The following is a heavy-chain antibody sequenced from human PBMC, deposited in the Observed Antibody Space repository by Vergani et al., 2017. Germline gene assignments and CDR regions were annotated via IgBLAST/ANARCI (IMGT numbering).Heavy chain of an antibody. CDR3: AGDDPLEMAYQVFGYYGMDV. Sequence: QVQLVQSGAEVKKPGSSVKVSCKASGGTFSSYAISWVRQAPGQGFEWMGRIIPILGIANYAQKFQGRVTITADKSTSTAYMELSSLRSEDTSVYYCAGDDPLEMAYQVFGYYGMDVWGQGTTVTVSS. D-gene: IGHD5-24*01. CDR2: IIPILGIA. V-gene: IGHV1-69*04. J-gene: IGHJ6*02. CDR1: GGTFSSYA.